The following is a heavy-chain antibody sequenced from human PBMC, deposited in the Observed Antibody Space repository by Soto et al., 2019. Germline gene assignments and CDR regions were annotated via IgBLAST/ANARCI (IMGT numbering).Heavy chain of an antibody. J-gene: IGHJ5*02. CDR1: GYTFTSYY. V-gene: IGHV1-46*03. CDR3: ARDWISGSGWYEASWFDP. Sequence: GASVKVSCKASGYTFTSYYMHWVRQAPGQGLEWMGIINPSGGSTSYAQKFQGRVTMTRDTSTSTVYMELSSLRSEDTAVYYCARDWISGSGWYEASWFDPWGQGTLVTVSS. CDR2: INPSGGST. D-gene: IGHD6-19*01.